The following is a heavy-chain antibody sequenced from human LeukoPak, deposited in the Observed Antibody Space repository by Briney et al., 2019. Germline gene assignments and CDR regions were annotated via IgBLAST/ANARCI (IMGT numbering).Heavy chain of an antibody. CDR2: IYHSGST. D-gene: IGHD6-13*01. J-gene: IGHJ4*02. CDR1: GYSISSGYY. Sequence: SETLSLTCTVSGYSISSGYYWGWIRQPPGKGLEWIGSIYHSGSTYYNPSLKSRVTISVDTSKNQFSLKLSSVTAADTAVYYCAREGGGSIAAAGTPNWGQGTLVTVSS. CDR3: AREGGGSIAAAGTPN. V-gene: IGHV4-38-2*02.